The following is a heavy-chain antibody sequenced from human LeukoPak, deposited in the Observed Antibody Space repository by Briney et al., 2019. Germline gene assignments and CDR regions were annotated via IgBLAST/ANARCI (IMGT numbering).Heavy chain of an antibody. CDR3: ARRSGIAVAGAFDY. Sequence: GGSLRLSCAASGSTFKNYAMTWVRQAPGKGLEWVSAITVGGGSTYYADPVKGRFTISRDDSENTLYLQMNSLRAEDTAVYYCARRSGIAVAGAFDYWGQGTLVTVSS. V-gene: IGHV3-23*01. D-gene: IGHD6-19*01. CDR1: GSTFKNYA. CDR2: ITVGGGST. J-gene: IGHJ4*02.